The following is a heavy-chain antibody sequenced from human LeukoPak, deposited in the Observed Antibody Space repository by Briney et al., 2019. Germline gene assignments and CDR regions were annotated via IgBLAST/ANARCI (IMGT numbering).Heavy chain of an antibody. J-gene: IGHJ4*02. D-gene: IGHD6-19*01. CDR2: IYNSGST. CDR3: ARHGSGWSFDY. Sequence: PSETLSLTCKVSGGSISTYYWSWFRQPPGKGLEWLVYIYNSGSTTYNPSLKSRVTISVDTSKNQFSLQLTSVPATDTAVYYCARHGSGWSFDYWGQGALVTVSS. CDR1: GGSISTYY. V-gene: IGHV4-59*01.